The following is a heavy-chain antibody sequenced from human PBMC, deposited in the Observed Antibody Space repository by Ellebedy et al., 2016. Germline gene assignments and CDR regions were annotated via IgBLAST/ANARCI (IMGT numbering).Heavy chain of an antibody. CDR3: ARRKKWELPDY. Sequence: GSLRLSXAVYGGSFSGYYWSWIRQPPGKGLEWNGEINHSGSTNYNPSLESRVTISQDTSKNQFSLKLSSVTAADTAVYYCARRKKWELPDYWGQGTLITVSS. CDR1: GGSFSGYY. J-gene: IGHJ4*02. CDR2: INHSGST. D-gene: IGHD1-26*01. V-gene: IGHV4-34*01.